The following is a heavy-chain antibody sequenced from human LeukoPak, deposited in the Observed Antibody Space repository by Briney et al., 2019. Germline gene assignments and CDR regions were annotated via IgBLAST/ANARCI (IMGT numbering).Heavy chain of an antibody. V-gene: IGHV3-23*01. CDR1: GFAFGSCA. Sequence: GGSLRLSCVDSGFAFGSCAMSWVRQAPGKGLEWVSAISGSGGDTYYADSVKGRFTISRDNAKSTLYLQMNSLRAEDTALYYCAKDTLLLLYWGQGTLVTVSS. CDR3: AKDTLLLLY. CDR2: ISGSGGDT. D-gene: IGHD3-22*01. J-gene: IGHJ4*02.